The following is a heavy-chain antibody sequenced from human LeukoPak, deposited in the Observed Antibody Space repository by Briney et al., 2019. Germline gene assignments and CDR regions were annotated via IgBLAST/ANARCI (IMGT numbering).Heavy chain of an antibody. CDR1: GGSISSGSYY. CDR2: IYTSGST. Sequence: SETLSLTCTVSGGSISSGSYYWSWIRQPAGKGLEWIGRIYTSGSTNYNPSLKSRVTISVDTSKNQFSLKLSSVTAADTAVYYCARHGSPLLLRYFDFGNWFDPWGQGTLVTVSS. CDR3: ARHGSPLLLRYFDFGNWFDP. D-gene: IGHD3-9*01. J-gene: IGHJ5*02. V-gene: IGHV4-61*02.